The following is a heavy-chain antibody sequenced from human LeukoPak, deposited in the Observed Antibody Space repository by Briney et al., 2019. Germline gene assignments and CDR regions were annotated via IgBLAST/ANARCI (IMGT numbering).Heavy chain of an antibody. CDR3: ASLSSSFLVDY. CDR1: GFTLSSYW. V-gene: IGHV3-74*01. CDR2: INTDGSST. J-gene: IGHJ4*02. Sequence: PGGSLRLSCSASGFTLSSYWMHWVRQAPGKGLVWVSRINTDGSSTNYADSVKGRFTISRDNAKNSLYLQMNSLRAEDTAVYYCASLSSSFLVDYWGQGTLVTVSS. D-gene: IGHD6-13*01.